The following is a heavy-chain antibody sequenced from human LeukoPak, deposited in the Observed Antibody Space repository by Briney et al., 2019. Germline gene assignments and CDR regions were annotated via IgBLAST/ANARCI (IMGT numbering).Heavy chain of an antibody. D-gene: IGHD1-1*01. CDR3: AKNDFFDY. CDR1: GFTFSNYN. V-gene: IGHV3-48*01. J-gene: IGHJ4*02. CDR2: ISSDSSTI. Sequence: GGSLRLSCAASGFTFSNYNMNWVRQAPGKGLEWVSYISSDSSTINYGDSVKGRFTISRDNAKNSLYLQMNSLRAGDTAVYYCAKNDFFDYWGQETLVTVSS.